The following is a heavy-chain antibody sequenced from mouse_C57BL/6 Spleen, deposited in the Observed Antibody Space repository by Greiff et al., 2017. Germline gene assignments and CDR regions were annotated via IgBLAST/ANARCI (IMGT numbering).Heavy chain of an antibody. CDR3: AIGTGYFDY. CDR1: GFTFSDYG. V-gene: IGHV5-17*01. Sequence: EVQLQQSGGGLVKPGGSLKLSCAASGFTFSDYGMHWVRQAPEKGLEWVAYISSGSSTIYYADTVKGRFTISRDNAKNTLFLQMTSLRSEDTAMYYCAIGTGYFDYWGQGTTLTVSS. D-gene: IGHD4-1*01. J-gene: IGHJ2*01. CDR2: ISSGSSTI.